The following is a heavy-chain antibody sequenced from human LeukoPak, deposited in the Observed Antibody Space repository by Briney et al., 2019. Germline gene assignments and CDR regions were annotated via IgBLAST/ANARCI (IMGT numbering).Heavy chain of an antibody. Sequence: GGSLRLSCAASGFTFSSYAMSWVRQAPGKGLEWVSAISGSGGSTYYADSVKGRFTISRDNSKNTLYLQMNSLRAEDTAVYYCASSSIVVVPAATEYYLDYWGQGTLVTVSS. J-gene: IGHJ4*02. CDR1: GFTFSSYA. D-gene: IGHD2-2*01. CDR2: ISGSGGST. CDR3: ASSSIVVVPAATEYYLDY. V-gene: IGHV3-23*01.